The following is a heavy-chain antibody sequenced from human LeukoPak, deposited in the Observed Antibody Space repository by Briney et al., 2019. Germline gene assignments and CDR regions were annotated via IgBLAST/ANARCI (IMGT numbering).Heavy chain of an antibody. CDR1: GYTFTGYY. CDR3: ARDRSSGQGGMDV. V-gene: IGHV1-2*04. D-gene: IGHD6-19*01. Sequence: ASVKVSCKASGYTFTGYYMHWVRQAPGQGLEWMGWINPNRGGTNYAQKFQGWVTMTRDTSISTAYMELSRLRSDDTAVYYCARDRSSGQGGMDVWGQGTTVTVSS. CDR2: INPNRGGT. J-gene: IGHJ6*02.